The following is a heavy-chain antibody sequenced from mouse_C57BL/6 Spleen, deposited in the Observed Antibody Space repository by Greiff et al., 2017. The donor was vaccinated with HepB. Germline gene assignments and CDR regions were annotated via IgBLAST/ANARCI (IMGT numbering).Heavy chain of an antibody. CDR3: ARGHGQYYFDY. CDR1: GFTFSDYG. CDR2: ISSGSSTI. D-gene: IGHD1-1*01. J-gene: IGHJ2*01. Sequence: DVKLVESGGGLVKPGGSLKLSCAASGFTFSDYGMHWVRQAPEKGLEWVAYISSGSSTIYYADTVKGRFTISRDNAKNTLFLQMTSLRSEDTAMYYCARGHGQYYFDYWGQGTTLTVSS. V-gene: IGHV5-17*01.